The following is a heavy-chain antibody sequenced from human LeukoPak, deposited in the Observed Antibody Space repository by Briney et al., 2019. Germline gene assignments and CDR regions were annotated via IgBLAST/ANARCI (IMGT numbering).Heavy chain of an antibody. V-gene: IGHV4-59*12. CDR2: IDYSGST. J-gene: IGHJ5*02. Sequence: RASETLSLTCAVYGGSFSGYYWSWIRQPPGKGLEWIGYIDYSGSTNYNPSLKSRVTISVDTSKNQFSLKLSSVTAADTAVYYCARGGPYCSSTSCYVGWFDPWGQGTLVTVSS. D-gene: IGHD2-2*01. CDR3: ARGGPYCSSTSCYVGWFDP. CDR1: GGSFSGYY.